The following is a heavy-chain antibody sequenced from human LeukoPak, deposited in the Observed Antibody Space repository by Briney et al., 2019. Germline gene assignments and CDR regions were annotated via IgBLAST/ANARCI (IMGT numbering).Heavy chain of an antibody. CDR1: GGTFSSYA. J-gene: IGHJ4*02. CDR3: ARDRGSARIFDY. V-gene: IGHV1-69*05. Sequence: GASVKVSCKASGGTFSSYAISWVRQAPGQGLEWMGGIIPIFGTANYAQKFQGRVTITTDESTSTAYMELSSLRSEDTAVYYCARDRGSARIFDYWGQGTLVTVSS. D-gene: IGHD3-10*01. CDR2: IIPIFGTA.